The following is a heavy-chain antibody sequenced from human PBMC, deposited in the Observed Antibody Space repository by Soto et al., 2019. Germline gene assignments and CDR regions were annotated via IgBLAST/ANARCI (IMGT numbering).Heavy chain of an antibody. J-gene: IGHJ4*02. Sequence: PSETLSLTCTVSGGSISSYYWNWIRQPPGKGLEWIGYIYYSGSTNYNSSLKSRVTMSVDRSKNQFSLALTSVTAADTALYFCARYRRGTGWYYLDYWGQGILVTVSS. V-gene: IGHV4-59*01. CDR3: ARYRRGTGWYYLDY. D-gene: IGHD6-19*01. CDR2: IYYSGST. CDR1: GGSISSYY.